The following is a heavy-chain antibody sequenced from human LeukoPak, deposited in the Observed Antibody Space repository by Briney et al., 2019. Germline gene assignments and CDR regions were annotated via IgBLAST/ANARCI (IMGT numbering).Heavy chain of an antibody. Sequence: SSETLSLTFTVSGGSISSSSYYWGWVCQPPGKGLEWIGSIYYSGSTYYNPSLKSRVTISVDTSKNQFSLKLSSVTAADTAVYYCARDRSRYSSSQLLEWGQGTLVTVSS. J-gene: IGHJ4*02. CDR2: IYYSGST. V-gene: IGHV4-39*07. D-gene: IGHD6-13*01. CDR3: ARDRSRYSSSQLLE. CDR1: GGSISSSSYY.